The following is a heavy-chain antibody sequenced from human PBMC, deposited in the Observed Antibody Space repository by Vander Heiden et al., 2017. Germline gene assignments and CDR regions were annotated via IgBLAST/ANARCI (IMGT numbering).Heavy chain of an antibody. CDR3: ARPRGNFGPKVYWYFDL. D-gene: IGHD1-26*01. V-gene: IGHV3-21*01. J-gene: IGHJ2*01. CDR2: ISSSSSYI. Sequence: EVQLVESGGGLVTPGGSPRLSRAASGFTFSSYNMNWVRQGPGKGREWVSSISSSSSYISYADAVKGRFTISRDNAKNSLYLQMNSLRAEDTAVYYCARPRGNFGPKVYWYFDLWGRGTLVTVSS. CDR1: GFTFSSYN.